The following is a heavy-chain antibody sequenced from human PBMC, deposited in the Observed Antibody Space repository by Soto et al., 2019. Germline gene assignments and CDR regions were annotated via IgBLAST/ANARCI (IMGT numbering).Heavy chain of an antibody. D-gene: IGHD3-22*01. CDR1: GFTFSSYA. CDR3: ARSGDSSGYYSAFDI. CDR2: ISYDGSNK. Sequence: QVQLVESGGGVVQPGRSLRLSCAASGFTFSSYARHWVRQAPGKGLEWVAVISYDGSNKYYADSVKGRFTISRDNSKNTLYLQMNSLRAEDTAVYYCARSGDSSGYYSAFDIWGQGTMVTVSS. V-gene: IGHV3-30-3*01. J-gene: IGHJ3*02.